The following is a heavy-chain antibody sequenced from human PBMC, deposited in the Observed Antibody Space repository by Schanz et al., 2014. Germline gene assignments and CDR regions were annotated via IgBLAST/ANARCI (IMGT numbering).Heavy chain of an antibody. D-gene: IGHD6-25*01. CDR1: GDSISSGGYY. Sequence: QVQLQESGPGLVKPSQTLSLTCTVSGDSISSGGYYWSWIRQHPGKGLEWIGYISYSGVTYYNPSLKSRVTISMHTSKTQFSLKLSSVTAADTAVYYCAREPLSGYNWFDPWGQGSLVTVSS. V-gene: IGHV4-31*03. CDR2: ISYSGVT. CDR3: AREPLSGYNWFDP. J-gene: IGHJ5*02.